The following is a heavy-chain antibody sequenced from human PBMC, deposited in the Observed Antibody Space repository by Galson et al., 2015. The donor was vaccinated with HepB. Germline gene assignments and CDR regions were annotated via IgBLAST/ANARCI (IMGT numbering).Heavy chain of an antibody. Sequence: SLRLSCAASGFTFGDYAMSWVRQAPGKGLEWVGFIRSKAYGGTTEYAASVKGRFTISRDDSKSIAYLQMNSLKTEDTAVYYCTREKVGDILTGYGMDVWGQGTTVTVSS. D-gene: IGHD3-9*01. CDR1: GFTFGDYA. CDR2: IRSKAYGGTT. J-gene: IGHJ6*02. V-gene: IGHV3-49*04. CDR3: TREKVGDILTGYGMDV.